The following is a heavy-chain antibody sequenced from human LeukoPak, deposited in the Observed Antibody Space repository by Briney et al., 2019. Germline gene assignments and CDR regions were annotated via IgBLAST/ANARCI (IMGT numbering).Heavy chain of an antibody. Sequence: ASVKVSCKASGYTFTSHDINWVRQATGQGLEWMGWMNPNNGYRGYAQKFQGRVTMTRNTSISTAYMELSSLRSEDTAVYYCARQGYCSGTSCYAGGDWFDPWGQGTLVTVSS. J-gene: IGHJ5*02. D-gene: IGHD2-2*01. CDR1: GYTFTSHD. CDR2: MNPNNGYR. V-gene: IGHV1-8*01. CDR3: ARQGYCSGTSCYAGGDWFDP.